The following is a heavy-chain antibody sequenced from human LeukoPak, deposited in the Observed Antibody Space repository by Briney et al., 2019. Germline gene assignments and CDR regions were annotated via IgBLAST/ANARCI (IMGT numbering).Heavy chain of an antibody. CDR1: GYTFTSYG. CDR2: INAGNGNT. Sequence: GASVKVSCKASGYTFTSYGISWVRQAPGQRLEWMGWINAGNGNTKYSQKFQGRVTITRDTSASTAYMELSSLRSEDTAVYYCARVGGNSDYWYFDLWGRGTLVTVSS. D-gene: IGHD4-23*01. CDR3: ARVGGNSDYWYFDL. V-gene: IGHV1-3*01. J-gene: IGHJ2*01.